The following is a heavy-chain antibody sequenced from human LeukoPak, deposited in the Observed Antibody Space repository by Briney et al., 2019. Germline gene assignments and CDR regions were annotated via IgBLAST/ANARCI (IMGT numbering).Heavy chain of an antibody. V-gene: IGHV4-4*07. Sequence: SETLSLTCTVSGYSISSGYYWSWIRQPAGKGLEWIGRIYTSGSTNYNPSLKSRVTMSVDTSKNQFSLKLSSVTAADTAVYYCASSAPDYYDSSALDYWGQGTLVTVSS. CDR3: ASSAPDYYDSSALDY. D-gene: IGHD3-22*01. J-gene: IGHJ4*02. CDR2: IYTSGST. CDR1: GYSISSGYY.